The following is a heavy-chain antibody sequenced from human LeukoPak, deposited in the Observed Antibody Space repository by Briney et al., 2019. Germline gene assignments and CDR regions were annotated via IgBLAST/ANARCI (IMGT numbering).Heavy chain of an antibody. D-gene: IGHD3-10*01. CDR3: ASEGSGAYYMDV. CDR2: ISSSGSTI. J-gene: IGHJ6*03. V-gene: IGHV3-48*03. CDR1: GFTFSSYE. Sequence: PGGSLRLSCAASGFTFSSYEMNWVRQAPGKGLEWVSYISSSGSTIYYADSVKGRFTISRDNAKNSLYLQMNSLRAEDTAVYYCASEGSGAYYMDVWGKGTTVTVSS.